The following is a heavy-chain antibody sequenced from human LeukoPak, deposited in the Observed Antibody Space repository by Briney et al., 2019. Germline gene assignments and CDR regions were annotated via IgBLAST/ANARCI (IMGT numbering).Heavy chain of an antibody. D-gene: IGHD5-24*01. CDR3: ARVRWLQLGHFDY. CDR2: MSYSGST. V-gene: IGHV4-39*07. Sequence: SETLSLTCTVSGGSISSNSYSWGWIRQPPGKGLEWIASMSYSGSTYYNPSLKSRVTISVDTSRNQFSLKLSSVTAADTAVYYCARVRWLQLGHFDYWGQGSLVTVSS. CDR1: GGSISSNSYS. J-gene: IGHJ4*02.